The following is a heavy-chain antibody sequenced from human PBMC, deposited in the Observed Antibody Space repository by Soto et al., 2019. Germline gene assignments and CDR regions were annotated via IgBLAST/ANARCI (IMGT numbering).Heavy chain of an antibody. D-gene: IGHD3-3*01. J-gene: IGHJ6*02. V-gene: IGHV3-23*01. Sequence: PGGSLRLSCAASGFTFSSYAMSWVRQAPGKGLEWVSAISGSGGSTYYADSVKGRFTISRDNSKNTLYLQMNSLRAEDKAVYYCAKGVRFLEWLLDRMDVWGQGITVTVS. CDR1: GFTFSSYA. CDR3: AKGVRFLEWLLDRMDV. CDR2: ISGSGGST.